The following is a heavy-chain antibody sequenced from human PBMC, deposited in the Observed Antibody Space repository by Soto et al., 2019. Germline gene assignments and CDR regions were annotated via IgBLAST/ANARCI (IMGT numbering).Heavy chain of an antibody. CDR2: ISYDGSNI. D-gene: IGHD6-13*01. CDR3: ARHIRTYSNNWSRPWDD. J-gene: IGHJ4*02. V-gene: IGHV3-30-3*01. CDR1: GFTFSSYS. Sequence: GGSLRLSCAASGFTFSSYSMHWVRQAPGKGLEWVAVISYDGSNIYYADSVKGRFTISRDNSKNTLYLQMNRLRAEDTAVYYCARHIRTYSNNWSRPWDDWGQGTLVTVSS.